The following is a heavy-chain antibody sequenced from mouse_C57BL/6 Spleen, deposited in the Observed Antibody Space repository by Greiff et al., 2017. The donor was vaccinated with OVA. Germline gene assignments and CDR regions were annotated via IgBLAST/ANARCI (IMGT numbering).Heavy chain of an antibody. CDR2: INPSNGGT. Sequence: QVQLQQSGTELVKPGASVKLSCKASGYTFTSYWMHWVKQRPGQGLEWIGNINPSNGGTNYNEKFKSKATLTVDKSSSTAYMQLSSLTSEDSAVYYCARGSLRFYYFDYWGQGTTLTVSS. D-gene: IGHD6-5*01. V-gene: IGHV1-53*01. J-gene: IGHJ2*01. CDR1: GYTFTSYW. CDR3: ARGSLRFYYFDY.